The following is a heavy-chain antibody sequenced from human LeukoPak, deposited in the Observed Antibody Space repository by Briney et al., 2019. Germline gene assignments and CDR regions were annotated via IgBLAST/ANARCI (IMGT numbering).Heavy chain of an antibody. CDR1: GGIFSTFA. J-gene: IGHJ6*03. V-gene: IGHV1-2*02. CDR3: AREYYDSSGYYYYYYYYMDV. CDR2: INPNSGGT. Sequence: GASVKVSCKASGGIFSTFAISWVRQAPGQGLEWMGWINPNSGGTNYAQKFQGRVTMTRDTSISTAYMELSRLRSDDTAVYYCAREYYDSSGYYYYYYYYMDVWGKGTTVTVSS. D-gene: IGHD3-22*01.